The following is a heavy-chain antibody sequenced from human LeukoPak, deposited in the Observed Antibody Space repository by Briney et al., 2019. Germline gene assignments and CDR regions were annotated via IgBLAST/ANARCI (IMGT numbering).Heavy chain of an antibody. D-gene: IGHD5-24*01. CDR1: GYTFTGYY. J-gene: IGHJ4*02. CDR2: INPNSGGT. CDR3: ARVQTEMATIFDFVGYFDY. V-gene: IGHV1-2*02. Sequence: ASVKVSCTASGYTFTGYYMHWVRQAPGQGLEWMGWINPNSGGTNYAQKFQGRVTMTRDTSISTAYMELSRLRSDDTAVYYCARVQTEMATIFDFVGYFDYWGQGTLVTVSS.